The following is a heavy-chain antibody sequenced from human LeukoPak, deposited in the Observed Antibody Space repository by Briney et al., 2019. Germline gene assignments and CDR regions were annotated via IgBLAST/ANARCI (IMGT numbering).Heavy chain of an antibody. Sequence: SETLSLTCTVSGGSISSYYWSWIRQPPGKGLEWIGYIYYSGSTNYNPSLKSRVTISVDTSKNQFSLKLSSVTAADTAVYYCARRSLLWFGELFTQNWFDPWGQGTLVTVSS. CDR2: IYYSGST. D-gene: IGHD3-10*01. CDR3: ARRSLLWFGELFTQNWFDP. J-gene: IGHJ5*02. CDR1: GGSISSYY. V-gene: IGHV4-59*12.